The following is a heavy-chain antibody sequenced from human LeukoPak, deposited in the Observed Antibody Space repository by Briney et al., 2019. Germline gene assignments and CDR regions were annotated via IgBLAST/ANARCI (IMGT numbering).Heavy chain of an antibody. Sequence: GGSLRLSCGASGFNFDTYSMTWVRQAPGKGLEWVSSISSTSTFLYYADSVKGRFTVSRDNADHTVFLQLTSLRAEDTAVYYCTRGGYSSSWYPPFEYWGQGTQVTVSS. CDR3: TRGGYSSSWYPPFEY. D-gene: IGHD6-13*01. CDR2: ISSTSTFL. CDR1: GFNFDTYS. V-gene: IGHV3-21*06. J-gene: IGHJ4*02.